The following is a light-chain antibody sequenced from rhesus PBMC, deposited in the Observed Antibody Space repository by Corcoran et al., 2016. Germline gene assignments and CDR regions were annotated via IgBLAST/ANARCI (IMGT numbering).Light chain of an antibody. J-gene: IGKJ1*01. Sequence: DIQMTQSPSSLSASVGDRVTITCRASQGITNDLAWYQQKPGETPKLLIYEASSLQSGIPSRFSGSGSGTDLPLTISILHPEDFATYYCQHYSFTPWTFGQGTKVEIK. CDR2: EAS. CDR1: QGITND. V-gene: IGKV1S17*01. CDR3: QHYSFTPWT.